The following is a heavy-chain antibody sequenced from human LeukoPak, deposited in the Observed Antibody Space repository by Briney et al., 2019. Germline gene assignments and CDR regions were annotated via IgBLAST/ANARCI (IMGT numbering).Heavy chain of an antibody. J-gene: IGHJ4*02. CDR2: IYSGGST. CDR1: GFTVSSNY. Sequence: GGSLRLSCAASGFTVSSNYMSWVRQAPGKGLEWVSVIYSGGSTYYADSVKGRFTISRDSSKNTVSLQMNSLRVEDTAVYYCARDHITSWQIDFWGQGTMVTVSS. V-gene: IGHV3-53*01. CDR3: ARDHITSWQIDF. D-gene: IGHD2-2*01.